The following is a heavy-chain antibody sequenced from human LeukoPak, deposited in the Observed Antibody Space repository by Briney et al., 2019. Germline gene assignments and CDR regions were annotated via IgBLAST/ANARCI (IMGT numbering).Heavy chain of an antibody. V-gene: IGHV3-30-3*02. CDR1: GFTFSSYA. J-gene: IGHJ2*01. CDR3: AKFPNHILIASAGYWYFDL. D-gene: IGHD6-13*01. CDR2: ISYDGSNK. Sequence: GGSLRLSCAASGFTFSSYAMHWVRQAPGKGLEWVAVISYDGSNKYYADSVKGRFTISRDNSKNTLYLQMNSLRAEDTAVYYCAKFPNHILIASAGYWYFDLWGRGTLVTVSS.